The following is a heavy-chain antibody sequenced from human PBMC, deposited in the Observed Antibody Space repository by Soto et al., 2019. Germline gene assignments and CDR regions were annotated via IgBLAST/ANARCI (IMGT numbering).Heavy chain of an antibody. V-gene: IGHV5-51*01. Sequence: GESLKISCRASGYSFTTYWIGWVRQMPGKGLEWMGIIYPGDSDTRYSPSFQGQVTISADKSISTAYLQWSSLKASDTAMYYCARGQDDILTGYPDYWGQGTLVTVSS. J-gene: IGHJ4*02. CDR2: IYPGDSDT. CDR1: GYSFTTYW. CDR3: ARGQDDILTGYPDY. D-gene: IGHD3-9*01.